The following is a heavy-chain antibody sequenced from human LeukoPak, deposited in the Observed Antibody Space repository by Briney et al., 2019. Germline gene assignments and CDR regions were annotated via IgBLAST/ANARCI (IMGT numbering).Heavy chain of an antibody. CDR3: ARDLTAVAGHNFDY. CDR1: GYSISSGYY. V-gene: IGHV4-38-2*02. J-gene: IGHJ4*02. CDR2: IYHSGST. Sequence: SETLSLTCAVSGYSISSGYYRGWVRQPPGKGLEWIGSIYHSGSTYYNPSLKSRVTISVDTTKNQFSLKLISVTAADTAVYYCARDLTAVAGHNFDYWGQGTLVTVSS. D-gene: IGHD6-19*01.